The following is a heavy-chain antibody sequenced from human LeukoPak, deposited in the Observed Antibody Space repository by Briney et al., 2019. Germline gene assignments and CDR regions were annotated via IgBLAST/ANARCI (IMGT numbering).Heavy chain of an antibody. Sequence: SETMSLTCTVSGGSISSYYWSWIRQPPGEGLEWIGYIYYSGSTNYNPSLKSRVTISVDTSKNQFSLKLSSVTAADTAVYYCARHTDTNFDYWGQGTLVTVSS. CDR2: IYYSGST. CDR3: ARHTDTNFDY. V-gene: IGHV4-59*01. J-gene: IGHJ4*02. CDR1: GGSISSYY.